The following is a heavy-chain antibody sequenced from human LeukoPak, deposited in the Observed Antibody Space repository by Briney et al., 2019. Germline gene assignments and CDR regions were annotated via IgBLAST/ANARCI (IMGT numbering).Heavy chain of an antibody. Sequence: SETLSLTCTVSGGSISNYYWSCVRQPPGGGLEWVGFIYASGNTDYNPSLESRVTISVDSSKNHCYLKLNSVTAADTAVYYGAMIADPYKVDYWGQGTLVTVSS. V-gene: IGHV4-59*01. CDR1: GGSISNYY. D-gene: IGHD3-22*01. CDR2: IYASGNT. J-gene: IGHJ4*02. CDR3: AMIADPYKVDY.